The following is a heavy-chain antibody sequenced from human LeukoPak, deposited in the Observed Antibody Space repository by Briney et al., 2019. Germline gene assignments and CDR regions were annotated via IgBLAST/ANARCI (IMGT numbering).Heavy chain of an antibody. CDR3: ARGRTPFWSGSSEY. V-gene: IGHV1-8*01. CDR1: GYTFTSYD. Sequence: GASVKVSCKASGYTFTSYDINWVRQATGQGLEWMGWINPNSGNTGYAQKFQGRVTMTRNTSISTAYMELSSLRSEDTAVYYCARGRTPFWSGSSEYWGQGTLVTVSS. CDR2: INPNSGNT. J-gene: IGHJ4*02. D-gene: IGHD3-3*01.